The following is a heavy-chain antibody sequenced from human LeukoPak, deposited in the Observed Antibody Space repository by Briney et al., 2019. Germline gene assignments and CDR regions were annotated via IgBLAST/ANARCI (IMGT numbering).Heavy chain of an antibody. CDR3: ARAAVTHYYYGMDV. Sequence: ASVKVSCKASGYTFTGYYMHWVRQAPGQGLEWMGWINPNSGGTNYAQKFQGRVTMTRDTSISTAYVELSRLRSDDTAVYYCARAAVTHYYYGMDVWGQGTTVTVSS. D-gene: IGHD4-23*01. CDR2: INPNSGGT. J-gene: IGHJ6*02. CDR1: GYTFTGYY. V-gene: IGHV1-2*02.